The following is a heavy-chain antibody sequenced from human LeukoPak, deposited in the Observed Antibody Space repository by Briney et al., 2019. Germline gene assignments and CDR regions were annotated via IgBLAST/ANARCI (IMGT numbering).Heavy chain of an antibody. Sequence: GGSLRLSCAASGFTFSSYTMNWVRQAPGKGLEWVSSIAISSGYIPYADSVKGRFTISRDNAKKSLYLQMTSLTAEDTAVYYCARDRGAYCGGDCYLGFDYWGRGTLVTVSS. J-gene: IGHJ4*01. CDR2: IAISSGYI. CDR1: GFTFSSYT. V-gene: IGHV3-21*01. CDR3: ARDRGAYCGGDCYLGFDY. D-gene: IGHD2-21*02.